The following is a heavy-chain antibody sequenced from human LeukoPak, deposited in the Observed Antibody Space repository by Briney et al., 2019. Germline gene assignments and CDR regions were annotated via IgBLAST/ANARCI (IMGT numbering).Heavy chain of an antibody. V-gene: IGHV3-21*01. CDR2: ISSSSSYI. CDR1: GFTFSSYS. CDR3: ARDLEPASISNWFDP. J-gene: IGHJ5*02. D-gene: IGHD2-2*01. Sequence: GGSLRLSCAASGFTFSSYSMTWVRQAPGKGLEWVSSISSSSSYIYYADSVKGRFTISRDNAKNSLYLQMNSLRAEDTAVYYCARDLEPASISNWFDPWGQGTLVTVSS.